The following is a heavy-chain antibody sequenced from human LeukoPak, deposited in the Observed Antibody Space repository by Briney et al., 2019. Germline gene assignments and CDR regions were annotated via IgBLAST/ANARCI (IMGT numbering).Heavy chain of an antibody. V-gene: IGHV3-33*01. J-gene: IGHJ4*02. CDR3: ARDGGLLWFGEFG. Sequence: GRSLRLSCAASGFTFSSYGMHWVRQAPGKGLEWVAVIWYDGSNKYYADSVKGRFTISRDNSKNTLYLQMNSLRAEDTAVYYCARDGGLLWFGEFGGGQGTLVTVSS. CDR1: GFTFSSYG. D-gene: IGHD3-10*01. CDR2: IWYDGSNK.